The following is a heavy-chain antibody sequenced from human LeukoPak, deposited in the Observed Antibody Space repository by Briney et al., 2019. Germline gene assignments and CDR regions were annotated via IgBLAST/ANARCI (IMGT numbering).Heavy chain of an antibody. CDR2: ISGSDAGT. V-gene: IGHV3-23*01. Sequence: GGSLRLSCEASGFTFSTYAMTWVRQAPGKGLEWASAISGSDAGTYYADSVKGRFTISRDNSKNTLYLQMNSLTAEDTAIYYCAKERSFGTWLGDYWGQGTLVTVSS. CDR3: AKERSFGTWLGDY. J-gene: IGHJ4*02. CDR1: GFTFSTYA. D-gene: IGHD2/OR15-2a*01.